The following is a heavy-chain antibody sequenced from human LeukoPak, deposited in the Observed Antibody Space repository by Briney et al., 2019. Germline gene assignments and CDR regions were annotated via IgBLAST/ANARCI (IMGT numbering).Heavy chain of an antibody. CDR1: GGSISSYY. CDR2: IYYSGST. V-gene: IGHV4-59*01. D-gene: IGHD3-22*01. J-gene: IGHJ6*03. CDR3: AREKYYYDSSGYYQDYYYYMDV. Sequence: PSETLSLTCTVSGGSISSYYWSWIRQPPGKGLEWNGYIYYSGSTNYNPSLKSRVTISVDTSKNQFSLKLSSVTAADTAVYYCAREKYYYDSSGYYQDYYYYMDVWGKGTTVTVSS.